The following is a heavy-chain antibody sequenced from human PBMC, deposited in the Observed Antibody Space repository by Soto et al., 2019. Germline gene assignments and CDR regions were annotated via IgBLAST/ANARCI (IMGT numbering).Heavy chain of an antibody. J-gene: IGHJ5*02. CDR3: ARGFAGNIVVVPAARIFDP. V-gene: IGHV1-8*01. CDR2: MNPNSGNT. D-gene: IGHD2-2*01. Sequence: ASVEVSCKASGDTFTSNDINWVRQATGQGLEWMGWMNPNSGNTGYAQKFQGRVTMTRNTSISTAYMELSSLRSEDTAVYYCARGFAGNIVVVPAARIFDPWGQGTLVTVSS. CDR1: GDTFTSND.